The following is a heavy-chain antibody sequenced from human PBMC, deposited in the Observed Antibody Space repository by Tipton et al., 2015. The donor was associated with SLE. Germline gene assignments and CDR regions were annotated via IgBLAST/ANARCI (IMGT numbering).Heavy chain of an antibody. CDR3: AREDYGGSFDY. V-gene: IGHV3-48*03. Sequence: SLRLSCAASGFTFSSYAMHRVRQAPGKGLEYVSAISSSGSTIYYADSVKGRFTISRDNAKNSLYLQMNSLRAEDTAVYYCAREDYGGSFDYWGQGTLVTVSS. CDR2: ISSSGSTI. CDR1: GFTFSSYA. J-gene: IGHJ4*02. D-gene: IGHD4-23*01.